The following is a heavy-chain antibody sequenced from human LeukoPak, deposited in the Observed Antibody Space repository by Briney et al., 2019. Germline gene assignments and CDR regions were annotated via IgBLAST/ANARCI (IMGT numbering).Heavy chain of an antibody. V-gene: IGHV3-23*01. D-gene: IGHD3-10*01. Sequence: GGSLRLSCAASGFPFSNHAMGWVRQPPGKGLEWVSVITGSGSGGSTYYADSVKGRFTISRDNSKNTLYLQMNSLRAEDTAVYYCAKDAVAPGSSGDYFDYWGQGALVTVSS. CDR1: GFPFSNHA. J-gene: IGHJ4*02. CDR3: AKDAVAPGSSGDYFDY. CDR2: ITGSGSGGST.